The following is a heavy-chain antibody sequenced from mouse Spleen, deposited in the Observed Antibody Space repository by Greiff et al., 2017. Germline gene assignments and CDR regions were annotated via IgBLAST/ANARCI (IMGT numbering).Heavy chain of an antibody. Sequence: VQGVESGPGLVQPSQSLSITCTVSGFSLTSYGVHWVRQSPGKGLEWLGVIWSGGSTDYNPAFISRLSISKDNSKSQVFFKMNSLQADDTAIYYCARYYAMDYWGQGTSVTVSS. V-gene: IGHV2-2*01. J-gene: IGHJ4*01. CDR1: GFSLTSYG. CDR2: IWSGGST. CDR3: ARYYAMDY.